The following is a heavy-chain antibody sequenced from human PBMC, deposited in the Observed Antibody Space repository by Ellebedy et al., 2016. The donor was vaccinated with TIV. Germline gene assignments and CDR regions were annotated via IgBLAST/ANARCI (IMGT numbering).Heavy chain of an antibody. Sequence: MPSETLSLTCSVSGCSIGRYFWTWIRQSPEKGLEWIGVVFSSGYTNYNPSLESRVTISIDTSKGQFSLRLTSVTAADTAVYYCARGYDNTGFYDCPYDHWGQGTLVTVSS. J-gene: IGHJ4*02. CDR2: VFSSGYT. CDR3: ARGYDNTGFYDCPYDH. D-gene: IGHD2-21*02. V-gene: IGHV4-59*01. CDR1: GCSIGRYF.